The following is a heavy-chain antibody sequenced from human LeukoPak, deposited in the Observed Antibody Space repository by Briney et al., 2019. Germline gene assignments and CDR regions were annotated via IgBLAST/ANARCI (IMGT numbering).Heavy chain of an antibody. Sequence: PSETLSLTCAVYGGSFSGYYWSWIRQPPGKGLEWIGEINHSGSTNYNPSLKSRVTISVDTSKNQFSLKLSSVTAADTAVYYCARRPQLFYYYYMDVWGKGTTVTISS. D-gene: IGHD6-13*01. J-gene: IGHJ6*03. V-gene: IGHV4-34*01. CDR3: ARRPQLFYYYYMDV. CDR2: INHSGST. CDR1: GGSFSGYY.